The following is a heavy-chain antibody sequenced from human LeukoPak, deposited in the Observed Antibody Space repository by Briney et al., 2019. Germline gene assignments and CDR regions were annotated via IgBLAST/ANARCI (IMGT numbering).Heavy chain of an antibody. CDR2: ISSSGGTI. Sequence: GRSLRLSCAAAGFTFSTYAMRWVRQAPGKGLEWVAYISSSGGTIYYADSVKGRFTISRDNANNSLYLQMNSLRAEDTAVYYCARDSNFDWLVPNWFDPWGQGTLVTVSS. CDR1: GFTFSTYA. V-gene: IGHV3-48*03. J-gene: IGHJ5*02. D-gene: IGHD3-9*01. CDR3: ARDSNFDWLVPNWFDP.